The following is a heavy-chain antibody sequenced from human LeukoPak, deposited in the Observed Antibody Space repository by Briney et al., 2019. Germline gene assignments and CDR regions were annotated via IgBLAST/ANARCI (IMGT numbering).Heavy chain of an antibody. Sequence: GGSLRLSCAASGFTFSSYAMHWVRQAPGKGLEWVAVISYDGSNKYYADSVKGRFTISRDNSKNTLYLQMNSLRAEDTAVYYCARGRGGGYSGYDQFDYWGQGTLVIVSS. J-gene: IGHJ4*02. CDR1: GFTFSSYA. V-gene: IGHV3-30-3*01. CDR2: ISYDGSNK. D-gene: IGHD5-12*01. CDR3: ARGRGGGYSGYDQFDY.